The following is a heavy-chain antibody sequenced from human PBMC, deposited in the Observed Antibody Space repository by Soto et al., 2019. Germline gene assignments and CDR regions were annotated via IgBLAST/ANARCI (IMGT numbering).Heavy chain of an antibody. J-gene: IGHJ5*02. D-gene: IGHD2-2*01. CDR2: IIPIFGTA. CDR1: GGTFSSYA. CDR3: ARDHVVVVPAATQVTYNWFDP. Sequence: SVKVSCKASGGTFSSYAISWVRQAPGQGLEWMGGIIPIFGTANYAQKFQGRVTITADESTSTAYMELSSLRSEDTAVYYCARDHVVVVPAATQVTYNWFDPWGQGTLVTVSS. V-gene: IGHV1-69*01.